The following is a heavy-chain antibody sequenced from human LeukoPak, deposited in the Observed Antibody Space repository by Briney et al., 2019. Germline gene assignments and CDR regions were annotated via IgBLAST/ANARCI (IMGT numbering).Heavy chain of an antibody. J-gene: IGHJ3*02. Sequence: ASVKVSCKASGYTFINYDINWVRQATGQGLEWMGWMNPNSGNTGYAQKFQGRVTMTRNTSISTAYMELSSLRSEDTAVYYCARGDDSSGYYYLDAFDIWGQGTMVTVSS. CDR1: GYTFINYD. CDR3: ARGDDSSGYYYLDAFDI. D-gene: IGHD3-22*01. CDR2: MNPNSGNT. V-gene: IGHV1-8*02.